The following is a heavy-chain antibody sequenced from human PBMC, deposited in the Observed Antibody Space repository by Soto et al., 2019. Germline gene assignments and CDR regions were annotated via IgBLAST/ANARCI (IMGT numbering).Heavy chain of an antibody. J-gene: IGHJ4*02. D-gene: IGHD3-10*01. CDR2: ISSSSSTI. V-gene: IGHV3-48*01. CDR1: GFTFSSYS. CDR3: AKAEALWFGEFPTYYFDY. Sequence: PGGSLRLSCVATGFTFSSYSMNVVCQAPGKGLEWVSDISSSSSTIYYADSVKGRFTISRDNSKNTLYLQMNSLRAEDTAVYYCAKAEALWFGEFPTYYFDYWGQGTLVTVSS.